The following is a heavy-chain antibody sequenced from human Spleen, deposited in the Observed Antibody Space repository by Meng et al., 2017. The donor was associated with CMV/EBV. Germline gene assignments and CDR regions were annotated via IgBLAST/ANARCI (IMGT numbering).Heavy chain of an antibody. CDR1: GYSISSGYY. CDR3: ASTVWFGELKDY. V-gene: IGHV4-38-2*02. Sequence: SETLSLTCTVSGYSISSGYYWGWIRQPPGKGLEWIGSIYYSGSTYYNPSLKRRVTISVDTSNNQFSLKLNSVTAADTAVYYCASTVWFGELKDYWGQGTLVTVSS. D-gene: IGHD3-10*01. J-gene: IGHJ4*02. CDR2: IYYSGST.